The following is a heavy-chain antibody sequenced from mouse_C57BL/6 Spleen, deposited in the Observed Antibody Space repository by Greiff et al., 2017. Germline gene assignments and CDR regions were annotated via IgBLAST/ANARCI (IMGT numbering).Heavy chain of an antibody. J-gene: IGHJ3*01. V-gene: IGHV3-6*01. CDR2: MSYDGSN. CDR1: GYSITSGYY. Sequence: EVKLQESGPGLVKPSQSLSLTCSVTGYSITSGYYWNWIRQFPGNKLEWMGYMSYDGSNNYNPSLKNRISITRDTSKNQFFLKLNSVTTEDTATYYCARDDYDAFAYWGQGTLVTVSA. D-gene: IGHD2-4*01. CDR3: ARDDYDAFAY.